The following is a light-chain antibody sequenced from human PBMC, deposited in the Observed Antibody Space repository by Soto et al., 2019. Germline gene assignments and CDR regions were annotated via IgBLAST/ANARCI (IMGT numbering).Light chain of an antibody. CDR2: QVT. V-gene: IGLV2-14*01. CDR3: GSYTDSSNYV. CDR1: SSDLAIYNY. Sequence: QSVLTQPASVSGSPGQSITISCTGTSSDLAIYNYVSWYQQQPGKAPKLMIYQVTNRPSGVSNRFSGSRSGNTASLTISGLQAEDEADYSCGSYTDSSNYVFGTGTKLTVL. J-gene: IGLJ1*01.